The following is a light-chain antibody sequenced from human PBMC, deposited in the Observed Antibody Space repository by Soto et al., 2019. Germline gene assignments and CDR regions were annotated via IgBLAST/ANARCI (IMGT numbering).Light chain of an antibody. CDR1: QSVSSNY. J-gene: IGKJ1*01. CDR2: GAS. V-gene: IGKV3D-20*02. CDR3: QQRSNWPPKWT. Sequence: EIVLTQSPGTLSLSPGERATLSCRATQSVSSNYLAWYQQKSGQAPRLLIYGASSRATGIPDRFSGGGSGTDFTLTITRLEPEDFAVYYCQQRSNWPPKWTSGQGTKVDIK.